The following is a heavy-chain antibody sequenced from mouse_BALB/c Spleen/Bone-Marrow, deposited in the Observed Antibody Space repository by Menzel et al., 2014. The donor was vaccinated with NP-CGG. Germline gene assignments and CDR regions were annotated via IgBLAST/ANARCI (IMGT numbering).Heavy chain of an antibody. CDR1: GFNIKDTY. V-gene: IGHV14-3*02. CDR3: AXYRYYGSSYAMDD. D-gene: IGHD1-1*01. CDR2: IDPANGNP. J-gene: IGHJ4*01. Sequence: VQLKESGAELVKPGASVKSSCTASGFNIKDTYMHWVKQRPEPGLEWIGRIDPANGNPKYDPKFQGKATITADTSSNTAYLHLSSLTSEDTAVYYCAXYRYYGSSYAMDDWGQGTSVTVSS.